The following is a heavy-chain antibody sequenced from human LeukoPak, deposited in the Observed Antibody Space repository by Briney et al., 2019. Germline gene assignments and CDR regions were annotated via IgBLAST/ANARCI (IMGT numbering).Heavy chain of an antibody. V-gene: IGHV1-8*01. CDR1: GYTFTSYD. D-gene: IGHD1-26*01. CDR2: MNPNSGNT. J-gene: IGHJ6*02. CDR3: ARDSILNSGSYYYYGMDV. Sequence: RASVKVSCKASGYTFTSYDINWVRQATGQGLEWMGWMNPNSGNTGYAQKFQGRVTMTRSTSISTAYMELSSLRSEDTAVYYCARDSILNSGSYYYYGMDVWGQGTTVTVSS.